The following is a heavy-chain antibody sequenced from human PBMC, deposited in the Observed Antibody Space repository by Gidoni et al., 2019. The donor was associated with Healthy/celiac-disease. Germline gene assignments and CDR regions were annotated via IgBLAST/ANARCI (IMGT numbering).Heavy chain of an antibody. V-gene: IGHV4-34*01. CDR2: INHSGST. CDR1: GGSFSGYY. Sequence: LQQWGAGPLKPSETLSLTCAVYGGSFSGYYWSWIRQLPGKGLEWIWEINHSGSTNYNPPLKSRVTISVDTSKNQFSLKLSSVTAADTAVYYCARTRGYYDSSGYYSARYYYGMDVWGQGTTVTVSS. D-gene: IGHD3-22*01. J-gene: IGHJ6*02. CDR3: ARTRGYYDSSGYYSARYYYGMDV.